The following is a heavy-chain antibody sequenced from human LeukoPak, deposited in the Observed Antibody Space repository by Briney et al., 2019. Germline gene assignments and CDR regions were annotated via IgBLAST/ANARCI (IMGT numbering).Heavy chain of an antibody. CDR1: GGTFSSYA. CDR3: AGPGSYLYYYYCGMDV. V-gene: IGHV1-69*04. CDR2: IIPILGIA. J-gene: IGHJ6*02. D-gene: IGHD3-10*01. Sequence: ASVKVSCKASGGTFSSYAISWVRQAPGQGLEWMGRIIPILGIANYAQKFQGRVTITADKSTSTAYMELSSLRSEDTAVYYCAGPGSYLYYYYCGMDVWGQGTTVTVSS.